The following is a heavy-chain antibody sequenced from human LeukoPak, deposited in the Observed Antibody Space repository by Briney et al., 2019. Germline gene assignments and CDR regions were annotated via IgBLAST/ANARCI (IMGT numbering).Heavy chain of an antibody. J-gene: IGHJ4*02. Sequence: PSETLSLTCAVYGGSFSGYYWSWIRQPPGKGLEWIGEINHSGSTNYNPSLKSRVTISVDTSKNQFSLKLSSVTAADTAVYYCARAINYYDSSGYSHHFDYWGQGPLVTVSS. V-gene: IGHV4-34*01. CDR2: INHSGST. D-gene: IGHD3-22*01. CDR3: ARAINYYDSSGYSHHFDY. CDR1: GGSFSGYY.